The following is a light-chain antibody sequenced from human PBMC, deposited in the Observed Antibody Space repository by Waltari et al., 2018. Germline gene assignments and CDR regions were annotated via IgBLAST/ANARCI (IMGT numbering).Light chain of an antibody. J-gene: IGLJ3*02. Sequence: QSALTQPASLSGSPGQSVTISCTGTSNDVGFSYSVSWYQDHPGQGPKVIIYDVSDRPSGVSARFSGSKSGNTASLTISGLQAEDEADYYCSSESSDKVVLFGGGTKVTVL. V-gene: IGLV2-14*03. CDR1: SNDVGFSYS. CDR2: DVS. CDR3: SSESSDKVVL.